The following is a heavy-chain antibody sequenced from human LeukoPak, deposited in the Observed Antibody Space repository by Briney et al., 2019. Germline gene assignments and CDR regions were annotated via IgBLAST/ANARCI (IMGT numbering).Heavy chain of an antibody. Sequence: GGSLRLSCAASGFTFSSYGMHWVRQAPGKGLEWVAVIWHDGSNKYYADSVKGRFTISRDNSKNTLYLQMNSLRAEDTAVYYCARDGVIVVPAVVDAFDIWGQGTMVTVSS. CDR2: IWHDGSNK. V-gene: IGHV3-33*01. CDR3: ARDGVIVVPAVVDAFDI. D-gene: IGHD2-2*01. CDR1: GFTFSSYG. J-gene: IGHJ3*02.